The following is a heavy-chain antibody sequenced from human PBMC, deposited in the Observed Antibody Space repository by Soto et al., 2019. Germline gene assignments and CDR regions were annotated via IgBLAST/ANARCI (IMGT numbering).Heavy chain of an antibody. CDR1: AASFSKYY. CDR2: VYFNGNT. Sequence: SETLSLTCTVSAASFSKYYWTWIRQPPGKGLEWIGYVYFNGNTNYNPARKRRVSISIDTSKNQIYLTLNSVTAADTAVYYCASVTFGGVVLAHWGQGTLVTVSS. CDR3: ASVTFGGVVLAH. D-gene: IGHD3-16*01. V-gene: IGHV4-59*01. J-gene: IGHJ4*02.